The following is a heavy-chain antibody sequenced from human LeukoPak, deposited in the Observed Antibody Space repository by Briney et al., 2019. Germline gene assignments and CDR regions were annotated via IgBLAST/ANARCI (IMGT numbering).Heavy chain of an antibody. Sequence: PSETLSLTCAVSGGSISSYYWSWIRQPPGKGLEWIGDIYYSGSTKDNPSLKSRVTISVDTSKNQFSPKLSSVTAADTAVYFCARIDCSSSSCFYGMDVWGQGTTVTVSS. J-gene: IGHJ6*02. V-gene: IGHV4-59*08. CDR1: GGSISSYY. CDR2: IYYSGST. CDR3: ARIDCSSSSCFYGMDV. D-gene: IGHD2-2*01.